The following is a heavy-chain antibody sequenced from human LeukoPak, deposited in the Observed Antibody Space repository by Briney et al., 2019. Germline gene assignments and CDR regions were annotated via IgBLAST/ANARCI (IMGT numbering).Heavy chain of an antibody. D-gene: IGHD1-14*01. CDR3: ARDLAGISDY. J-gene: IGHJ4*02. Sequence: GGSLRLSCAASGFTVSSNYMSWVRQAPGKGLEWVSVIYSGGSTYYADSVKGRFAISRDNSKNTLYLQMNSLSAEDTAVYYCARDLAGISDYWGQGTLVTVSS. CDR1: GFTVSSNY. V-gene: IGHV3-53*01. CDR2: IYSGGST.